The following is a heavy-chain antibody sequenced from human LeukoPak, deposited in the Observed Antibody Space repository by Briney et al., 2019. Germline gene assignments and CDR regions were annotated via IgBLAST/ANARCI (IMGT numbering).Heavy chain of an antibody. CDR2: ISSSSRYI. J-gene: IGHJ6*02. CDR1: GFTFSSYR. CDR3: ARDIVATILGSYYYYGMDV. V-gene: IGHV3-21*01. Sequence: GGSLRLSCTASGFTFSSYRMNWVRQAPGKGLEWVSSISSSSRYIYYADSVKGRFTISRDNAKNSLYLQMNSLRAEDTAVYYCARDIVATILGSYYYYGMDVWGQGTTVTVSS. D-gene: IGHD5-12*01.